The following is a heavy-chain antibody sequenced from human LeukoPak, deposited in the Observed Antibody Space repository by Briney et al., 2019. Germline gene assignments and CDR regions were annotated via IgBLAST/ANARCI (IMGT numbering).Heavy chain of an antibody. Sequence: PSETLSLICAVYGGTFSGYYWSWIRQPPGKGLEWIGEINHSGSTNYNPSLKSRVTISVDTSKNQFSLKLSSVTAADTAVFYCARVSQGDTAMATFDYWGQGTLVTVSS. CDR2: INHSGST. D-gene: IGHD5-18*01. V-gene: IGHV4-34*01. J-gene: IGHJ4*02. CDR1: GGTFSGYY. CDR3: ARVSQGDTAMATFDY.